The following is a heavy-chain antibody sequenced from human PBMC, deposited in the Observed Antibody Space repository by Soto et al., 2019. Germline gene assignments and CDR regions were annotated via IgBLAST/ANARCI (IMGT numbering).Heavy chain of an antibody. CDR2: IYYSGST. Sequence: PSETLSLTCTVSGGSISSYYWSWIRQPPGKGLEWIGYIYYSGSTNYNPSLKSRVNISLDTSRNQFSLKLTSVTAADTAMYYCARDIRGYSRAFDYWGHGILVTVSS. CDR1: GGSISSYY. J-gene: IGHJ4*01. CDR3: ARDIRGYSRAFDY. V-gene: IGHV4-59*01. D-gene: IGHD5-18*01.